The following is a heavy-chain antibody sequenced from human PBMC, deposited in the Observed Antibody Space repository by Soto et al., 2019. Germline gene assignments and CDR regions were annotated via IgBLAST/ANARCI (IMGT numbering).Heavy chain of an antibody. CDR2: ISGSGDST. D-gene: IGHD3-10*01. Sequence: EVLLLESGGGLVQPGGSLRLSCAASGFTFSNYAMSWVRQAPGKGLEWVSAISGSGDSTYYADSVKGRFTISRDNSKNTLYLQMNGLSAEDTAIYYSAKDSRATMVRGVIIPPGYWGQGTLVTVSS. V-gene: IGHV3-23*01. J-gene: IGHJ4*02. CDR1: GFTFSNYA. CDR3: AKDSRATMVRGVIIPPGY.